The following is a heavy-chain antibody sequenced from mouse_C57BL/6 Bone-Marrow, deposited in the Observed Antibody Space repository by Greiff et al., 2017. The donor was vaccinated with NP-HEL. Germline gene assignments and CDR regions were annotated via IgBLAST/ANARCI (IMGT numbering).Heavy chain of an antibody. Sequence: VPLQQSGHELVPPFSSFPLSFHSSFYSFSISCMNWVNHRPGKGLEWIGRIYPGDGDTNYNGKFKGKATLTADKSSSTAYMQLSSLTSEDSAVYFCARSFITTVVYFDYWGQGTTLTVSS. CDR3: ARSFITTVVYFDY. CDR2: IYPGDGDT. CDR1: FYSFSISC. D-gene: IGHD1-1*01. V-gene: IGHV1-82*01. J-gene: IGHJ2*01.